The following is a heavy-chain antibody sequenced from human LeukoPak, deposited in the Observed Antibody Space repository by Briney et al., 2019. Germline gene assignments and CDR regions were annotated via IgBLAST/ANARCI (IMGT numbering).Heavy chain of an antibody. CDR1: GGTFSSYA. Sequence: ASVKVSCKAPGGTFSSYAISWVRQAPGQGLEWMGGIIPIFGTANYAQKFQGRVMITADESTSTAYMELSSLRSEDTAVYYCARESGTTGASDPWGQGTLVTVSS. D-gene: IGHD1-1*01. J-gene: IGHJ5*02. V-gene: IGHV1-69*13. CDR2: IIPIFGTA. CDR3: ARESGTTGASDP.